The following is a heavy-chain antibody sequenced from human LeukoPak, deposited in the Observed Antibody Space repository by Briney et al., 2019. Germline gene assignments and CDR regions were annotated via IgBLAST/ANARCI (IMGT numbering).Heavy chain of an antibody. D-gene: IGHD2-15*01. J-gene: IGHJ4*02. Sequence: GGSLRLSCAASGFTFSRYSLNWVRQAPGKGLEWVSYISYSGGSTYYADSVKGRFTISRDNSKNTLYLQMNSLRAEDTAVYYCARGAGGSGFSLENYFDYWGQGTLVTVSS. V-gene: IGHV3-48*01. CDR2: ISYSGGST. CDR3: ARGAGGSGFSLENYFDY. CDR1: GFTFSRYS.